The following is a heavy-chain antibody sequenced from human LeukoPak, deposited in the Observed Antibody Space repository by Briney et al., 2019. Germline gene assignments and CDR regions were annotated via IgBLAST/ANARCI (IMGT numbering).Heavy chain of an antibody. Sequence: PVGSLRLSCAASGFTFDDYGMSWVRQAPGKGLEWVSGINWNGGSTGYADSVKGRFTISRDNAKNSLYLQMNSLRAEDTALYYCARVNYDFCSGYSDYWGQGTLVTVSS. CDR3: ARVNYDFCSGYSDY. CDR2: INWNGGST. J-gene: IGHJ4*02. D-gene: IGHD3-3*01. V-gene: IGHV3-20*04. CDR1: GFTFDDYG.